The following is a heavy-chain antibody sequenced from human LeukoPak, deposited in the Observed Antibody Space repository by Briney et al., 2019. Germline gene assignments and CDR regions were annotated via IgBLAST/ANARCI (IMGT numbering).Heavy chain of an antibody. CDR2: FSSSGDYI. J-gene: IGHJ4*02. Sequence: GGSLRLSCAASGFTFSSYAMNWVRQAPGKGLEWVSSFSSSGDYIYYADSVKGRFTIFRDYAKNSLFLQMNSLRAEDTAVYYCTRGIGYCSSISCPFDYWGQGTLVTVSP. D-gene: IGHD2-2*01. V-gene: IGHV3-21*01. CDR3: TRGIGYCSSISCPFDY. CDR1: GFTFSSYA.